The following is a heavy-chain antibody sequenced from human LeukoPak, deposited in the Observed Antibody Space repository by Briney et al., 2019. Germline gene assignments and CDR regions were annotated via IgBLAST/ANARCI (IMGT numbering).Heavy chain of an antibody. CDR2: IWYDGSNK. CDR3: ARPLTPGGYYYGMDV. CDR1: GFTFSSYG. D-gene: IGHD3-10*01. J-gene: IGHJ6*02. V-gene: IGHV3-33*01. Sequence: GGSLRLSCAASGFTFSSYGVHWVRQAPGKGLEWVAVIWYDGSNKYYADSVKGRFTISRDSSKNTLYLQMNSLRAEDTAVYYCARPLTPGGYYYGMDVWGQGTTVTVSS.